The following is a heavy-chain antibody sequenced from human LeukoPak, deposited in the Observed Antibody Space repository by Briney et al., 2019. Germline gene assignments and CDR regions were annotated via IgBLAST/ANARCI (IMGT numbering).Heavy chain of an antibody. CDR2: IWFEGSNK. CDR1: GFTFRSHA. J-gene: IGHJ3*02. D-gene: IGHD3-10*01. CDR3: ARDLGYYGSGSAFDI. V-gene: IGHV3-33*01. Sequence: GRSLILSCVASGFTFRSHAMHWVRPAPGKGLERVPVIWFEGSNKYYLESVKCRFTISRDNSKNALYVQMNSLRVEDTAVYYCARDLGYYGSGSAFDIWGQGTMVTVSS.